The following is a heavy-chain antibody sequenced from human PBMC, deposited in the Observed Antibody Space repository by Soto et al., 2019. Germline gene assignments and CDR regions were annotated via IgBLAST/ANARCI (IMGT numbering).Heavy chain of an antibody. CDR1: GFALTTRPVG. Sequence: QITLKESGPTLVTPTQTLTLTCSCSGFALTTRPVGVAWNRQPPGKALESLADIYWDDGKRYSPSLSSRLTIARDTPESQIVLTVANIDPVDTATHYCADRLGGYSWNGGYLDHWGQGVLVPVSS. J-gene: IGHJ4*02. CDR3: ADRLGGYSWNGGYLDH. D-gene: IGHD1-20*01. CDR2: IYWDDGK. V-gene: IGHV2-5*02.